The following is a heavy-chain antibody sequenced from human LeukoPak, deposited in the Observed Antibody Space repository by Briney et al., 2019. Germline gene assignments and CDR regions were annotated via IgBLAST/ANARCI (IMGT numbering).Heavy chain of an antibody. CDR3: ARDLFPNDYGDYGLFDY. CDR2: IIPILGIA. J-gene: IGHJ4*02. V-gene: IGHV1-69*04. D-gene: IGHD4-17*01. Sequence: SVKVSCKASGGTFSSYAISWVRQAPGQGLEWMGRIIPILGIANYAQKFQGRVTITADKSTSTAYMELSSLRSEDTAVYYCARDLFPNDYGDYGLFDYWGQGTLVTVSS. CDR1: GGTFSSYA.